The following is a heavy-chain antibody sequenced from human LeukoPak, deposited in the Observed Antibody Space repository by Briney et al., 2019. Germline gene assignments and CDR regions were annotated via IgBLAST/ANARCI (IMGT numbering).Heavy chain of an antibody. J-gene: IGHJ3*02. CDR3: ARRWGLAATGYRYAFDI. V-gene: IGHV4-39*01. Sequence: PSETLSLTCTVSGGSISSSSYYWGWIRQPPGKGLEWIGSIYYSGSTYYNPSLKSRVTISVDTSKNQFSLKLSSVTAADTAVYYCARRWGLAATGYRYAFDIWGQGTMVTVSS. CDR2: IYYSGST. D-gene: IGHD6-25*01. CDR1: GGSISSSSYY.